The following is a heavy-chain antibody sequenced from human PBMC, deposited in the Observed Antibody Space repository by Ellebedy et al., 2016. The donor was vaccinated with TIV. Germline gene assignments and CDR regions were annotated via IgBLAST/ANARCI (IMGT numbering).Heavy chain of an antibody. J-gene: IGHJ4*02. CDR2: ISWNSGSI. CDR3: AKDYHYYGSGSYYMGAFDY. V-gene: IGHV3-9*01. CDR1: GFTFDDYA. D-gene: IGHD3-10*01. Sequence: GGSLRLXXAASGFTFDDYAMHWVRQAPGKGLEWVSGISWNSGSIGYADSVKGRFTISRDNAKNSLYLQMNSLRAEDTALYYCAKDYHYYGSGSYYMGAFDYWGQGTLVTVSS.